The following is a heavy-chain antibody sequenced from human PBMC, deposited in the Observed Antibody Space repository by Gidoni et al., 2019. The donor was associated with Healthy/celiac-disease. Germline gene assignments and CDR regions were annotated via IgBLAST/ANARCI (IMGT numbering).Heavy chain of an antibody. CDR3: ARRRSGFRTHDAFDI. J-gene: IGHJ3*02. D-gene: IGHD1-26*01. Sequence: QVQLVESGGGVVQPGRSLRLSCASSGFTYSRYAMHWVRQAPGKGLEWVAVISYDGSNKYYADSVKGRFTISRDNSKNTLYLQMNSLRAEDTAVYYCARRRSGFRTHDAFDIWGQGTMVTVSS. CDR1: GFTYSRYA. V-gene: IGHV3-30*01. CDR2: ISYDGSNK.